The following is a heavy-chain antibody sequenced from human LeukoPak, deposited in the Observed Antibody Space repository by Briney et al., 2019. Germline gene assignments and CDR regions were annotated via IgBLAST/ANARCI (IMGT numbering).Heavy chain of an antibody. CDR3: ARDHPRYYYDSSGHFDY. V-gene: IGHV3-21*01. Sequence: GGSLRLSCAASGFTFSSYSMNWVRQAPGKGLEWVSSISSSSSYIYYADSVKGRFTISRDNAKNSLYLQMNSLRAEDTAVYYCARDHPRYYYDSSGHFDYWGQGTLVTVSS. CDR2: ISSSSSYI. D-gene: IGHD3-22*01. CDR1: GFTFSSYS. J-gene: IGHJ4*02.